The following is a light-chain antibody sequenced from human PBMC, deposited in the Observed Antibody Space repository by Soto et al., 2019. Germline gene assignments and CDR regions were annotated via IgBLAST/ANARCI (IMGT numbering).Light chain of an antibody. V-gene: IGLV1-47*01. J-gene: IGLJ3*02. CDR2: RNN. CDR3: AAWDDSLSGWV. Sequence: QSVLTQPPSASGTPGQRVTISCYGSSSNIGSNFVYWYQQFPGTAPKLLIYRNNQRPSGVPDRFSGSKSGTSASLAISGLPSEEEADYYCAAWDDSLSGWVFGGGTKVTVL. CDR1: SSNIGSNF.